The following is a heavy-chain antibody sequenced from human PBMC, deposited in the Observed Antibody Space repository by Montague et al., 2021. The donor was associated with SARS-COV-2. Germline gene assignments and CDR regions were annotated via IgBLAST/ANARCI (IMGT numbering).Heavy chain of an antibody. Sequence: PALVKPTQTLTLTCTFSGFSLSTSGVGVGWIRQPPGKALEWLALIYWXXXNRYSPSLKSRLTITKDTSKNQVVLTMTNMDPVDTATYYCAHRDSGRIAAAGFDYWGQGTLVTVSS. CDR3: AHRDSGRIAAAGFDY. V-gene: IGHV2-5*02. CDR1: GFSLSTSGVG. J-gene: IGHJ4*02. CDR2: IYWXXXN. D-gene: IGHD6-13*01.